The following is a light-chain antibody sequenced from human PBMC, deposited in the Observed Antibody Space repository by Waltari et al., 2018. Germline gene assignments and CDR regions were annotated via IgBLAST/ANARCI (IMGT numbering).Light chain of an antibody. CDR2: GKN. CDR3: NSRDSSGNHVL. V-gene: IGLV3-19*01. Sequence: SSELTQDPAVSVAVGTTVRITCHGDSRRAYYASWYQQRPGQAPVLVIYGKNNRPSGIPDRFSGSSSGNTASLTISGAQAEDEADYYCNSRDSSGNHVLFGGGTKLTVL. J-gene: IGLJ2*01. CDR1: SRRAYY.